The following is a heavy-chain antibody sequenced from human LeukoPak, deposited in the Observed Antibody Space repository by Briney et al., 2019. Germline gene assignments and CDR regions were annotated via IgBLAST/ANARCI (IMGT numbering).Heavy chain of an antibody. V-gene: IGHV3-21*01. J-gene: IGHJ4*02. CDR1: GFTFSSYS. Sequence: KSGGSLRLSCAASGFTFSSYSMNWVRQAPGKGLEWVSSISSSSSYIYYADSVKGRFTISRDNAKNSLYLQMNSLRAEDTAVYYCARDQMTTHDYWGQGTLVTVSS. CDR3: ARDQMTTHDY. CDR2: ISSSSSYI. D-gene: IGHD4-11*01.